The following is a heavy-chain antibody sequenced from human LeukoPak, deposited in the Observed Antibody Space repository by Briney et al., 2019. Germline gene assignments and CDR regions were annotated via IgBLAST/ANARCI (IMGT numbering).Heavy chain of an antibody. Sequence: PGGSLRLSCTASGFIVTNNYINWVRQAPGKGLEWVSLVYSGGSTYYADSVKGRFTISRDNSKNTLYLQMNSLRAEDTAVYYCAKVGYYYGSGSEFDYWGQGTLVTVSS. J-gene: IGHJ4*02. V-gene: IGHV3-53*01. CDR3: AKVGYYYGSGSEFDY. CDR1: GFIVTNNY. CDR2: VYSGGST. D-gene: IGHD3-10*01.